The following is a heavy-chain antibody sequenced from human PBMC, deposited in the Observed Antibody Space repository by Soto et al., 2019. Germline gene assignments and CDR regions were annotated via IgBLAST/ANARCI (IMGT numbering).Heavy chain of an antibody. Sequence: ASVKVSCKASGYTFTSYDINWVLQATGQGLEWMGWMNPNSGHTGYAQKFQTRVTMTRDTSISTAYMELSSLTSADTAVYYCARERVKGTSGTCYNLNFDTWGQGTRVTVSS. CDR2: MNPNSGHT. V-gene: IGHV1-8*01. CDR3: ARERVKGTSGTCYNLNFDT. D-gene: IGHD2-2*02. CDR1: GYTFTSYD. J-gene: IGHJ4*02.